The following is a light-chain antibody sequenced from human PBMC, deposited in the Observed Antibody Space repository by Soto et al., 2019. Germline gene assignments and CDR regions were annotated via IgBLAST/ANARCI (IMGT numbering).Light chain of an antibody. CDR3: QQFCATPWT. CDR1: QSVLYSSNNQNC. V-gene: IGKV4-1*01. CDR2: WAS. J-gene: IGKJ1*01. Sequence: DIVMTQSPDSLAVSLVERATINCESSQSVLYSSNNQNCLAWYQQKPGQPPKLLIYWASTRESGVPDRVSGSGSVTDFSLTISSLQAEDAAVYYCQQFCATPWTFGQGTKVEIK.